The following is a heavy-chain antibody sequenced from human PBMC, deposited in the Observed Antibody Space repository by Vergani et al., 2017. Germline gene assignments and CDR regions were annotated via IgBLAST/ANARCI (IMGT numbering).Heavy chain of an antibody. Sequence: EVQLLESGGDLVQPGGSLRLSCAASGFTFNHYAMNWVRQAPGKGLEWVSGISGSGGSTYYADSVKGRFTLSRDFSKNTLYLQMNSLRTDDTATYYCAKHFRGWGIDYWGQGTQVIVSS. CDR1: GFTFNHYA. CDR3: AKHFRGWGIDY. J-gene: IGHJ4*02. V-gene: IGHV3-23*01. D-gene: IGHD3-16*01. CDR2: ISGSGGST.